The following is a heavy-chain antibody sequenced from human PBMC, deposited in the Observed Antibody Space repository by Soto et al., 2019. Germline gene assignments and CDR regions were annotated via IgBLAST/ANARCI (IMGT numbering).Heavy chain of an antibody. V-gene: IGHV1-58*01. Sequence: GASVKVSCKASGFNFRTTAVQWVRQARGQRLEWIGWIVVGSGNTNYAQNFQERVTITRDMSTSTVYIDVSSLRSEDTAVYYCAADPYYYDSSDYYSFDQWGQGTLVTVSS. D-gene: IGHD3-22*01. J-gene: IGHJ4*02. CDR3: AADPYYYDSSDYYSFDQ. CDR2: IVVGSGNT. CDR1: GFNFRTTA.